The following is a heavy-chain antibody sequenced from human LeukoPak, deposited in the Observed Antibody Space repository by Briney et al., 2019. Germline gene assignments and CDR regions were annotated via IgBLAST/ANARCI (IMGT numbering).Heavy chain of an antibody. V-gene: IGHV3-15*01. CDR2: IQGKTDGGTT. J-gene: IGHJ4*02. D-gene: IGHD3-3*01. CDR1: GFTFSSYA. Sequence: PGGSLRLSCAASGFTFSSYAMSWVRQAPGKGLEWVGRIQGKTDGGTTHYAAPVKGRFTISRDDSKNTLFLQMNSLKTEDTAMYYCVKDGVWGQGTLVTVSS. CDR3: VKDGV.